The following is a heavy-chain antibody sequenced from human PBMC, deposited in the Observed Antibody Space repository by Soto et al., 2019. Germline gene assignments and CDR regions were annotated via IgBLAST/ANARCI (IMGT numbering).Heavy chain of an antibody. V-gene: IGHV3-15*01. CDR1: VITVSNVW. CDR3: ATPRPGSHGYSF. CDR2: IKSKAYGSTK. D-gene: IGHD3-16*01. Sequence: WSLRPACAASVITVSNVWLTWIRQAPGNGLPWVGRIKSKAYGSTKEYGTHVKDRFILSRNDSKNTVDLQMHALRTEDTAFYYCATPRPGSHGYSFWGHGALVTVSS. J-gene: IGHJ4*01.